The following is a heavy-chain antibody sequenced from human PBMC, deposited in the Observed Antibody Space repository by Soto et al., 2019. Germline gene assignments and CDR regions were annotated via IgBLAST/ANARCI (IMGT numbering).Heavy chain of an antibody. Sequence: ETSVKVSCKASGYTFTSYDINWVRQATGQGLEWMGWMNPNSGNTGYAQKFQGRVTMTRNTSISTAYMELSSLRSEDTAVYYCARDQSGFGVAEKNWFDPWGQGTLVTVSS. CDR3: ARDQSGFGVAEKNWFDP. J-gene: IGHJ5*02. D-gene: IGHD3-3*01. CDR2: MNPNSGNT. V-gene: IGHV1-8*01. CDR1: GYTFTSYD.